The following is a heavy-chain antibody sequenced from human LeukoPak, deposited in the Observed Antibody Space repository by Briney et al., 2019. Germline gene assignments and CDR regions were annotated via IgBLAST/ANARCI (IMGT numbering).Heavy chain of an antibody. CDR1: GGSISSGDYY. Sequence: PSQTLSLTCTVSGGSISSGDYYWSWIRQPPGKGLEWIGYIYYSGSTYYNPSLKSRVTISVDTSKNQFSLKLSSVTAADTAVYYCARHPVVPAAPFDYWAREPWSPSPQ. V-gene: IGHV4-30-4*01. CDR3: ARHPVVPAAPFDY. J-gene: IGHJ4*02. D-gene: IGHD2-2*01. CDR2: IYYSGST.